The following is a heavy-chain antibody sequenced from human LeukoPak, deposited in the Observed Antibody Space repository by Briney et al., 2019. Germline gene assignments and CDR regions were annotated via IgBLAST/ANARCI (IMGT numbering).Heavy chain of an antibody. D-gene: IGHD6-19*01. J-gene: IGHJ4*02. Sequence: GRSLRLSCAASGSTFSRYAMHSVRQAPGKGLEWVAVISFDGSNKNYPDSVKGRFTISRDNSKNRLYLQMNSLRAEDSAVYYCARAGGSGWYEGDYWGQGTLVTVSS. CDR1: GSTFSRYA. V-gene: IGHV3-30*04. CDR3: ARAGGSGWYEGDY. CDR2: ISFDGSNK.